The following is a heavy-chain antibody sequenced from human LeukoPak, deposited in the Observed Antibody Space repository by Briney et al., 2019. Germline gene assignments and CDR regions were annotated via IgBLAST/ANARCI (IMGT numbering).Heavy chain of an antibody. CDR2: IYYSGST. CDR1: GGSFSGYY. V-gene: IGHV4-31*11. CDR3: ARGVYYDSSGTNWFDP. Sequence: SETLSLTCAVYGGSFSGYYWSWIRQHPGKGLEWIGYIYYSGSTYYNPSLKSRVTISVDTSKNQFSLKLSSVTAADTAVYYCARGVYYDSSGTNWFDPWGQGTLVTVSS. D-gene: IGHD3-22*01. J-gene: IGHJ5*02.